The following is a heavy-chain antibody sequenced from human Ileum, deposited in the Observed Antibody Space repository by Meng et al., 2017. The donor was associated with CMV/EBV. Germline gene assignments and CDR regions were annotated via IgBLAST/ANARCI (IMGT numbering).Heavy chain of an antibody. CDR2: ISRDDTYT. CDR1: GFSFSGCH. D-gene: IGHD3-10*01. CDR3: ARGHYVAF. J-gene: IGHJ4*02. Sequence: GGSGGAVVNPGGSLITCCGASGFSFSGCHMNWLRQASGKGPEWVSFISRDDTYTNNADSVKGRFTISRDNAKNLLFLQMDSLRVEDTALYYCARGHYVAFWGRGTLVTVSS. V-gene: IGHV3-11*06.